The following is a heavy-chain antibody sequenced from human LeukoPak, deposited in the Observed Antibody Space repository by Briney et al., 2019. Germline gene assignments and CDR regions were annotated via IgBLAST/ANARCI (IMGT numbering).Heavy chain of an antibody. V-gene: IGHV1-46*03. CDR3: ARDLRELSRADAFDI. CDR1: GYTFTSYY. D-gene: IGHD1-26*01. CDR2: INPSGGST. J-gene: IGHJ3*02. Sequence: ASVKVSCKASGYTFTSYYMHWVRQAPGQGLEWMGIINPSGGSTSYAQKFQGRVTMTRDTSTSTVYMELSSLRSEDTAVYYCARDLRELSRADAFDIWGQGTMVTVSS.